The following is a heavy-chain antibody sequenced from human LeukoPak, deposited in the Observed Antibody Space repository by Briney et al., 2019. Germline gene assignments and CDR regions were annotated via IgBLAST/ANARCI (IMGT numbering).Heavy chain of an antibody. CDR3: AKDPLYYYGSGSYYMY. Sequence: PGGSLRLSCAASGFTFSSYAMSWVRQAPGKGLEWVSAISGSGGSTYYADSVKGRFTISRDNSKNTLYLQMNSLRAEDTAVYYCAKDPLYYYGSGSYYMYWGQGTLVTVSS. CDR1: GFTFSSYA. D-gene: IGHD3-10*01. V-gene: IGHV3-23*01. J-gene: IGHJ4*02. CDR2: ISGSGGST.